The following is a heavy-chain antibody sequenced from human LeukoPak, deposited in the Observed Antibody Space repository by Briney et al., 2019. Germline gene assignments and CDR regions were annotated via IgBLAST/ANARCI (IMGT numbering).Heavy chain of an antibody. CDR1: GFTFSSYA. V-gene: IGHV3-23*01. CDR3: AKIGGGSYWEYYFDY. Sequence: GGSLRLSCAASGFTFSSYAMSWVRQAPGKGLEWVSAISGSGGSTYYADSVKGRFTISRDNSKNTLYLQMNSLRAEDTAVYYCAKIGGGSYWEYYFDYWGQGTLVTVSS. J-gene: IGHJ4*02. CDR2: ISGSGGST. D-gene: IGHD1-26*01.